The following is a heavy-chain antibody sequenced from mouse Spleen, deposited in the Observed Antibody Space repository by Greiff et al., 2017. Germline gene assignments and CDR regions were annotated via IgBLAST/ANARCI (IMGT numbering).Heavy chain of an antibody. CDR3: ARHPSNLGAMDY. V-gene: IGHV2-6-1*01. J-gene: IGHJ4*01. Sequence: VKLMESGPGLVAPSQSLSITCTISGFSLTSYGVHWVRQPPGKGLEWLVVIWSDGSTTYNSALKSRLSISKDNSKSQVFLKVNSLQADDTAMYYCARHPSNLGAMDYWGQGTSVTVSS. CDR2: IWSDGST. D-gene: IGHD2-5*01. CDR1: GFSLTSYG.